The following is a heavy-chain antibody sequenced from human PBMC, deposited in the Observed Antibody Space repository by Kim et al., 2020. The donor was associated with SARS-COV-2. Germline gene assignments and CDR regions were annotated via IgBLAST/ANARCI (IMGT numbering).Heavy chain of an antibody. CDR3: AKDRVASATRGEFDF. V-gene: IGHV3-21*01. CDR1: GFSFNTYS. J-gene: IGHJ4*01. D-gene: IGHD2-15*01. CDR2: ISSLSDYI. Sequence: GGSLRLSCAASGFSFNTYSMNWVRQAPGKGLEWVSDISSLSDYIYYPDSMKGRFTISRDNAKNLVYLQINSLRADDTAVYFCAKDRVASATRGEFDFWG.